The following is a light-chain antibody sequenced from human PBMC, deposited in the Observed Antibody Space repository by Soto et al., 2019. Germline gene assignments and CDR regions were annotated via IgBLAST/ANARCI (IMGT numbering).Light chain of an antibody. V-gene: IGLV2-14*01. J-gene: IGLJ1*01. Sequence: QSVLTQPASVSGSPGQSITISCTETSSDVGGYNYVSWYQQHPGKAPKLMIYDVSNRPSGVSNRFSGSKSGNTASLTISGLQAEDEADYYCSSYTSSSTLFGTGTKATVL. CDR2: DVS. CDR3: SSYTSSSTL. CDR1: SSDVGGYNY.